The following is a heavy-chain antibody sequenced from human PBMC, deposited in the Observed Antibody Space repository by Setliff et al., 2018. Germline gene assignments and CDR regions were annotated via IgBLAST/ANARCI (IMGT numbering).Heavy chain of an antibody. CDR2: IYISGGT. CDR3: AREQWLDPPGYYYMDV. CDR1: GGSISSYY. J-gene: IGHJ6*03. V-gene: IGHV4-4*07. D-gene: IGHD6-19*01. Sequence: SETLSLTCTVSGGSISSYYWTWIRQPAGKGLEWIGRIYISGGTSYNPSLKSRVTISVDTSKNQFSLKLNSVTAADMAVYYCAREQWLDPPGYYYMDVWAKGTTVTVSS.